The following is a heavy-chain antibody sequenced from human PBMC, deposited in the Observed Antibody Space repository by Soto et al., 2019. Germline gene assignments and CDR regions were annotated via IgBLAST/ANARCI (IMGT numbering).Heavy chain of an antibody. Sequence: GASVKGSCRASGYTFTTYDINWVRQATGQGLEWMGWMNPNSGNTGYAQKFQGRVTMTRNTSISTAYMELSSLRSEDTAVYYCARGPGYGDPYTPFVWGQGTLVTVSS. CDR3: ARGPGYGDPYTPFV. D-gene: IGHD4-17*01. CDR2: MNPNSGNT. CDR1: GYTFTTYD. V-gene: IGHV1-8*01. J-gene: IGHJ4*02.